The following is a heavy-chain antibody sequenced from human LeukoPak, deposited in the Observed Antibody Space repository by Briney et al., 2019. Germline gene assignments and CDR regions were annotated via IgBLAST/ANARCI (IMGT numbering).Heavy chain of an antibody. J-gene: IGHJ6*03. D-gene: IGHD4-11*01. V-gene: IGHV3-21*01. Sequence: GSLRLSCAASGFTFSSYSMNWVRQAPGKGLEWVSSISSSSSYIYYADSVKGRFTISRDNAKHLLYLQINSLRAEDTAAYYCSTRYYYYMDVWHKGPAVPVSS. CDR1: GFTFSSYS. CDR3: STRYYYYMDV. CDR2: ISSSSSYI.